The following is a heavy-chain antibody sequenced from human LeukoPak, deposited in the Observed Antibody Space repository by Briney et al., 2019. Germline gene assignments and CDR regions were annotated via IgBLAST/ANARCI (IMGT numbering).Heavy chain of an antibody. CDR1: GGSIRSYY. CDR2: IYYSGST. Sequence: SETLSLTCTVSGGSIRSYYRSWIRQPPGKGLEWIGYIYYSGSTNYNPSLKSRVTISVDTSKNQFSLKLSSVTAADTAVYYCARDGYYSDYFDYWGQGTLVTVSS. D-gene: IGHD3-22*01. J-gene: IGHJ4*02. V-gene: IGHV4-59*01. CDR3: ARDGYYSDYFDY.